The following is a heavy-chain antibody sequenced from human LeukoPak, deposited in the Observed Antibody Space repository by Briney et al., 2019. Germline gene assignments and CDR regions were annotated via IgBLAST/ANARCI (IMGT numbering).Heavy chain of an antibody. Sequence: GGSLTHYCAASGFTFSSYGMHWVRQAPGKGLERVAFIRYDGSNKYYADSVKGRFTISRDNSKNTLYLQMNSLRAEDTAVFYCARSPTIFGSFDPWGQGTLVTVSS. CDR3: ARSPTIFGSFDP. J-gene: IGHJ5*02. V-gene: IGHV3-30*02. CDR2: IRYDGSNK. CDR1: GFTFSSYG. D-gene: IGHD3-3*01.